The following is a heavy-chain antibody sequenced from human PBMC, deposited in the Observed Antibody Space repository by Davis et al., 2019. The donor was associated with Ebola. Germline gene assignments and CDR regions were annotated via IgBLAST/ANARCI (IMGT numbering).Heavy chain of an antibody. CDR2: IYHSGST. J-gene: IGHJ5*02. V-gene: IGHV4-4*02. D-gene: IGHD6-13*01. Sequence: MPSETLSPTCAVSGGSISSSNWWSWVRQPPGKGLEWIGEIYHSGSTNYNPSLKSRVTISVDKSKNQFSLKLSSVTAADTAVYYCARYSSSWFSWFDPWGQGTLVTVSS. CDR1: GGSISSSNW. CDR3: ARYSSSWFSWFDP.